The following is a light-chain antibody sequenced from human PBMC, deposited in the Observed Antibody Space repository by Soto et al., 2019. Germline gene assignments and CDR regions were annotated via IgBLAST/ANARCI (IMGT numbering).Light chain of an antibody. CDR2: AAS. CDR3: QQYNNWS. CDR1: QSVGSN. V-gene: IGKV3-15*01. J-gene: IGKJ5*01. Sequence: EVVMTQSPATLSVSPGETATLSCRASQSVGSNLAWYQQKPGQAPRLLIYAASTRATGIPARLSCSGSGTECTLTISSLLSEDLAVYYCQQYNNWSFGQGTRLEIK.